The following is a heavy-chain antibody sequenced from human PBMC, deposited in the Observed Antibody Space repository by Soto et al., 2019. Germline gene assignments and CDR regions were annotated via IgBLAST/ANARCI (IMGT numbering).Heavy chain of an antibody. CDR1: GFTFSSYG. J-gene: IGHJ4*02. CDR2: IWYDGSNK. CDR3: ARDHRESYDILTGYYPTFDY. D-gene: IGHD3-9*01. Sequence: GGSLRLSCAASGFTFSSYGMHWVRRAPGKGLEWVAVIWYDGSNKYYADSVKGRFTISRDNSKNTLYLQMNSLRAEDTAVYYCARDHRESYDILTGYYPTFDYWGQGTLVNVSS. V-gene: IGHV3-33*01.